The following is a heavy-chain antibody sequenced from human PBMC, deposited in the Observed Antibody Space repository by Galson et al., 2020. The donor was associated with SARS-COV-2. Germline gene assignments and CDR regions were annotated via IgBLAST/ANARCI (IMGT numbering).Heavy chain of an antibody. Sequence: ETSETLSLTCTVSGGSISSSSYYWGWIRQPPGKGLEWIGSIYYSGSTYYNPSLKSRVTISVDTSKNQFSLKLSSVTAADTAVYYCARGIQLWLIWGWLRWFDAWGQGTLVTVSS. J-gene: IGHJ5*02. CDR1: GGSISSSSYY. V-gene: IGHV4-39*01. D-gene: IGHD5-18*01. CDR2: IYYSGST. CDR3: ARGIQLWLIWGWLRWFDA.